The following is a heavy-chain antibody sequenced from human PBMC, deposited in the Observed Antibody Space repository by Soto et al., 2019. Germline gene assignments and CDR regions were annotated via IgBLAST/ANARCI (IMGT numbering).Heavy chain of an antibody. CDR2: INHSGGT. V-gene: IGHV4-34*01. J-gene: IGHJ6*02. CDR3: ATHKPNYFYYGLDV. Sequence: QVQLQQWGAGLLKPSETLSLTCGVSGGSFSVFYWTWIRQPPGKGLEWIGEINHSGGTNYNPSLKSRVTISIDTSKNQFSLKLTSVTAAATAVYYCATHKPNYFYYGLDVWGQGTTVTVSS. CDR1: GGSFSVFY.